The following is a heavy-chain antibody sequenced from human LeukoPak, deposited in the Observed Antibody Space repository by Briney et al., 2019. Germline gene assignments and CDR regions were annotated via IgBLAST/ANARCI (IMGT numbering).Heavy chain of an antibody. CDR3: ARRGYCSSTSCYRYWFDP. V-gene: IGHV1-8*01. D-gene: IGHD2-2*02. Sequence: GASVKVSCKASGYTFTSYDINWARQATGQGLEWMGWMNPNSGNTGYAQKFQGRVTMTRNTSISTAYMELSSLRSEDTAVYYCARRGYCSSTSCYRYWFDPWGQGTLVTVSS. CDR2: MNPNSGNT. J-gene: IGHJ5*02. CDR1: GYTFTSYD.